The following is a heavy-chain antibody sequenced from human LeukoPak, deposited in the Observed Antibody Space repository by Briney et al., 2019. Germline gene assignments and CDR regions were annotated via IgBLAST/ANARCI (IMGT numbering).Heavy chain of an antibody. Sequence: TASETLSLTCTVSGGSISSYYWSWIRQPAGKGLEWIGRIYTSGSTNYNPSLKSRVTISVDTSKNQFSLKLSSVTAADTAVYYCARGGYCSGGSCYSRVSWAFDYWGQGTLVTVSS. V-gene: IGHV4-4*07. D-gene: IGHD2-15*01. CDR2: IYTSGST. CDR1: GGSISSYY. CDR3: ARGGYCSGGSCYSRVSWAFDY. J-gene: IGHJ4*02.